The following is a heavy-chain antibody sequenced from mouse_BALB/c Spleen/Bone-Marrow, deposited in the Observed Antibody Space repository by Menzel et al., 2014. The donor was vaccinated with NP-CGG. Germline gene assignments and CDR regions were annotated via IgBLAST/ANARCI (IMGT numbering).Heavy chain of an antibody. CDR2: IYPGDGDT. D-gene: IGHD2-1*01. J-gene: IGHJ2*01. V-gene: IGHV1-80*01. CDR3: AFGNYDFDY. Sequence: QVQLQQPGAELVMPGSSVKISCKASGYAFSSYWMNWVKQRPGQGLEWIGQIYPGDGDTNYSGKFKGKATLTADESSSTAYMQLSSLTSEDSAVYFCAFGNYDFDYWGQGTTLTVSS. CDR1: GYAFSSYW.